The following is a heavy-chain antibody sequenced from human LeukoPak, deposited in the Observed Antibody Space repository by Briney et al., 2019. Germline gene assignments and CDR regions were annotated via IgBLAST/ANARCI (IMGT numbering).Heavy chain of an antibody. CDR1: GFIASSNY. V-gene: IGHV3-53*01. CDR3: ATGGRSGVALEQ. CDR2: IYSGGST. D-gene: IGHD3-3*01. J-gene: IGHJ4*02. Sequence: PGGSLRLSCVVSGFIASSNYMSWVRQAPGKGLEWISLIYSGGSTYYADSVMGRFTISRDSSKTTLFLQMNSLRAEDTAVYYCATGGRSGVALEQWGQGTPVTVSS.